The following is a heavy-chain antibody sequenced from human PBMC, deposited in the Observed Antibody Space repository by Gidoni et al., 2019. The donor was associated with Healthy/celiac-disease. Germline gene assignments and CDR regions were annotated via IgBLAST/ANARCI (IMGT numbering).Heavy chain of an antibody. J-gene: IGHJ4*02. Sequence: QVQLVESGGGVVQPGRSLRLSCAASGFTFSSYAMHWVRQAPGKGLEWVAVISYDGSNKYYADSVKGRFTISRDNSKNTLYLQMNSLRAEDTAVYYCARAREYSSSSGGYWGQGTLVTVSS. V-gene: IGHV3-30*01. CDR1: GFTFSSYA. CDR3: ARAREYSSSSGGY. CDR2: ISYDGSNK. D-gene: IGHD6-6*01.